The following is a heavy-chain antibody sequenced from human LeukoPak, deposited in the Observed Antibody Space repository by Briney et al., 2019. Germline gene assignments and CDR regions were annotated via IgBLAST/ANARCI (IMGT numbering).Heavy chain of an antibody. J-gene: IGHJ4*02. CDR3: AKLQYYYDSSGYQPNGFDY. CDR1: GFTFSSYW. V-gene: IGHV3-74*01. D-gene: IGHD3-22*01. CDR2: INSDGSST. Sequence: PGGSLRLSCAASGFTFSSYWMHWVRQAPGKGLVWVSRINSDGSSTSYADSVKGRFTISRDNAKNTLYLQMNSLRAEDTAVYYCAKLQYYYDSSGYQPNGFDYWGQGTLVTVSS.